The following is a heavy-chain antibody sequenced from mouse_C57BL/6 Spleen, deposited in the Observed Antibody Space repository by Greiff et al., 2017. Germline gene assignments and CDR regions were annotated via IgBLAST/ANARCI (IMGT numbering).Heavy chain of an antibody. CDR2: INYDGSST. CDR3: AREDFAY. V-gene: IGHV5-16*01. CDR1: GFTFSDYY. Sequence: EVNVVESEGGLVQPGSSMKLSCTASGFTFSDYYMAWVRQVPEKGLEWVANINYDGSSTYYLDSLKSRFIISRDNAKNILYLQMSSLKSEDTATYYCAREDFAYWGQGTLVTVSA. J-gene: IGHJ3*01.